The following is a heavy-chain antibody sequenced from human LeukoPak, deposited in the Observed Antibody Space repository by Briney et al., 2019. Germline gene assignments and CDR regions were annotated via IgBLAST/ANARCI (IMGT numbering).Heavy chain of an antibody. Sequence: ASVKVSCKASGYTFTSYAMHWVRQAPGQGLEWMGWINAGNGNTKYSQKFQGRVTITRDTSASTAYMELSSLRSEDTAVYYCARGRRDSSGYRMDVWGQGTTVTVSS. CDR2: INAGNGNT. CDR1: GYTFTSYA. J-gene: IGHJ6*02. D-gene: IGHD3-22*01. CDR3: ARGRRDSSGYRMDV. V-gene: IGHV1-3*01.